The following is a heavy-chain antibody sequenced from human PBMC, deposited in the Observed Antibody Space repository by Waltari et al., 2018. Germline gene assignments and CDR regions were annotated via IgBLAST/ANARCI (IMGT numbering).Heavy chain of an antibody. CDR2: MNPNSGNT. J-gene: IGHJ4*02. Sequence: QVQLVQSGAEVKKPGASVKVSCKASGYTFTSYDIKWVRPATGQGLEWMGWMNPNSGNTGYAQKFQGRVTMTRNTSISTAYMELSSLRSEDTAVYYCARPRSGSYYNDFDYWGQGTLVTVSS. CDR3: ARPRSGSYYNDFDY. V-gene: IGHV1-8*01. D-gene: IGHD3-10*01. CDR1: GYTFTSYD.